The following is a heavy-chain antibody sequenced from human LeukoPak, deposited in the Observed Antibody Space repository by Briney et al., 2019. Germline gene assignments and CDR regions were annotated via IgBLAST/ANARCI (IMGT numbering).Heavy chain of an antibody. D-gene: IGHD1-1*01. Sequence: EASVKVSFKASGYTFTNHDINWVGQAAGQGLEGMGWMNPNSGNSGYAQNFQGRVIMTRDTSISTAYMELHSLRSEDTAVYYCARGYSPTIRTTGNDYWGQGTLVTVSS. CDR3: ARGYSPTIRTTGNDY. CDR2: MNPNSGNS. J-gene: IGHJ4*02. CDR1: GYTFTNHD. V-gene: IGHV1-8*01.